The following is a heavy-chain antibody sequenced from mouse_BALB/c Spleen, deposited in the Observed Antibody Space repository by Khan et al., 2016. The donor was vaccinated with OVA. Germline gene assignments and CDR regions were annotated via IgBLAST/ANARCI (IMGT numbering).Heavy chain of an antibody. CDR1: GYSITSDYA. CDR2: IRYSGST. CDR3: ASERLLLRDSDYFDY. V-gene: IGHV3-2*02. D-gene: IGHD1-1*01. Sequence: EVELQQSGPGLLKPSQSLSLTCTVTGYSITSDYAWNWIRQFPGNKLEWMAYIRYSGSTTYSQSLRSSTSITRDTSKTQFFMQLSCVTTEDTATYYCASERLLLRDSDYFDYWGQGTTLTVSS. J-gene: IGHJ2*01.